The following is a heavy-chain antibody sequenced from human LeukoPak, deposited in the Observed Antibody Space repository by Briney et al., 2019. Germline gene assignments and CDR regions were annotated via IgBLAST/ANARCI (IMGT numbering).Heavy chain of an antibody. CDR2: ISSSSSYI. J-gene: IGHJ4*02. CDR1: GFTFSSYS. CDR3: ARVRGGYRGSGSYFDY. D-gene: IGHD3-10*01. Sequence: PGGSLRLSCAASGFTFSSYSMNWVRQAPGKGLEWVSSISSSSSYIYYADSVKGRFTISRDNAKNSLYLQMNSLRAEDTAVYYCARVRGGYRGSGSYFDYWGQGTLVTVSS. V-gene: IGHV3-21*01.